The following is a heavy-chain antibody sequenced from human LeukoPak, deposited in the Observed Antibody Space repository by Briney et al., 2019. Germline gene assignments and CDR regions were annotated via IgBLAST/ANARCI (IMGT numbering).Heavy chain of an antibody. V-gene: IGHV3-74*01. J-gene: IGHJ4*02. Sequence: PGGSLRLSCAASGFTFSSNWMHWVRQAPGKGLVWVSRINPDGSSTSYADSVRGRSTISRDNAKNTLYLQMNSLRAEDTAVYYCARMRDDYWGQGTLVIVSS. CDR3: ARMRDDY. CDR1: GFTFSSNW. CDR2: INPDGSST.